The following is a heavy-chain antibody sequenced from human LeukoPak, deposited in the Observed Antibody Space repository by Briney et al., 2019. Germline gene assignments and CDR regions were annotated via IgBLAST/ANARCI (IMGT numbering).Heavy chain of an antibody. CDR2: IYYSGTT. CDR1: GGSISSGGYY. D-gene: IGHD2/OR15-2a*01. Sequence: SQTLSLTCTVSGGSISSGGYYWSWIRQHPGKGLEWIGYIYYSGTTDYNPSLKSRLTISVDTSKNQFSLKLTSVTAADTAVYFCARGDYFLDYWGQGTLVTVSS. V-gene: IGHV4-31*03. J-gene: IGHJ4*02. CDR3: ARGDYFLDY.